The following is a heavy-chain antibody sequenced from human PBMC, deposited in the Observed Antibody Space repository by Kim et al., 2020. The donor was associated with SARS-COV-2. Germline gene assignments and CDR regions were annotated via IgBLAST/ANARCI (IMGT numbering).Heavy chain of an antibody. D-gene: IGHD6-19*01. Sequence: SETLSLTCTVSGGSISSYYWSWIRQPPGKGLEWIGYIYYSGSTNYNPSLKSRVTISVDTSKNQFSLKLSSVTAADTAVYYCASSIAVADGDAFDIWGQGTMVTVSS. CDR1: GGSISSYY. J-gene: IGHJ3*02. CDR3: ASSIAVADGDAFDI. V-gene: IGHV4-59*01. CDR2: IYYSGST.